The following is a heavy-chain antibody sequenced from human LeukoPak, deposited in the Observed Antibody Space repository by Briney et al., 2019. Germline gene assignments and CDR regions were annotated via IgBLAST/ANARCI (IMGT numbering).Heavy chain of an antibody. CDR3: ARENRPYYYYYMDV. Sequence: SETLSLTCTVSGYSISSGYYWGWIRQPPGKGLEWIGSIYHSGSTYYNPSLKSRVTISVDTSKNQFSLQLNSVTPEDTAVYYCARENRPYYYYYMDVWGKGTTVTVSS. V-gene: IGHV4-38-2*02. J-gene: IGHJ6*03. CDR1: GYSISSGYY. CDR2: IYHSGST.